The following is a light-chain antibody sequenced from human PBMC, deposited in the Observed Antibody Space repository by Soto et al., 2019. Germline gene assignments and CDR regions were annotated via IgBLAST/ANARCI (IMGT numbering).Light chain of an antibody. CDR2: GTS. J-gene: IGKJ4*01. CDR3: QQYGSSPLT. CDR1: QSVDSRY. Sequence: ETVVTQSPGTLSLSPGEGATLSCRASQSVDSRYLAWYQQKPGQAPRLLIHGTSNRASGIPDRFSGSGSGTDFTLTISRLEPEDFAVYYCQQYGSSPLTFGGGTKVDIK. V-gene: IGKV3-20*01.